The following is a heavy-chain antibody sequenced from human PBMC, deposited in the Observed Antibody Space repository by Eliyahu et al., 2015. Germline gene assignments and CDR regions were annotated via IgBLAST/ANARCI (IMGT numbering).Heavy chain of an antibody. CDR3: ARIKDIVVVPVGYGMDV. CDR1: GYSFTSYW. Sequence: EVQLVQSGAEVKKPGESLRISCKGSGYSFTSYWISWVRQMSGKGLEWMGRIDPSDSYTNYSPSFQGQVTISADKSISTAYLQWSSLKASDTAMYYCARIKDIVVVPVGYGMDVWGQGTTVTVSS. V-gene: IGHV5-10-1*03. CDR2: IDPSDSYT. D-gene: IGHD2-2*01. J-gene: IGHJ6*02.